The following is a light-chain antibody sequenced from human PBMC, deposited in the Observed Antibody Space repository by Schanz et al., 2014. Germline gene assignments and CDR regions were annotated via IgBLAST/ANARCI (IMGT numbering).Light chain of an antibody. CDR3: QQYVDWPPMYT. Sequence: EIVMTQSPATLSVSPGERATLSCRASESVSSNLAWYQQKPGQAPRLLIYGASTRATGIPARFSGSGSGTEFTLTISSLQSEDFALYYCQQYVDWPPMYTFGQGTKVEIK. CDR2: GAS. CDR1: ESVSSN. V-gene: IGKV3-15*01. J-gene: IGKJ2*01.